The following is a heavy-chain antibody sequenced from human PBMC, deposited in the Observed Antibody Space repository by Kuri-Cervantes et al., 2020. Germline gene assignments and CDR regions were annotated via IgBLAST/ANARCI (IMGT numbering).Heavy chain of an antibody. CDR2: ISDSGGST. D-gene: IGHD1-1*01. J-gene: IGHJ4*02. Sequence: GGSLRLSCAASGFTFSSYAMSWVRQAPGKGLEWVSAISDSGGSTYYADSVKGRFTISRDNSKNTPYLQMNSLRAEDTAVYYCAKFSWNDGLDYWGQGTLVTVSS. CDR1: GFTFSSYA. V-gene: IGHV3-23*01. CDR3: AKFSWNDGLDY.